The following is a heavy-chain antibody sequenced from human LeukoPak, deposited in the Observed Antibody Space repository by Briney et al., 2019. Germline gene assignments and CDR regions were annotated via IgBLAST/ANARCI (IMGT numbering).Heavy chain of an antibody. D-gene: IGHD5-18*01. CDR2: ISSSGSTI. Sequence: GGSLRRSCAASGFTFSSYEMNWVRQAPGKGLEWVSYISSSGSTIYYADSVKGRFTISRDNAKNSLYLQMNSLRAEDTAVYYCAGEHNTAMVTFDYWGQGTLVTVSS. CDR3: AGEHNTAMVTFDY. J-gene: IGHJ4*02. CDR1: GFTFSSYE. V-gene: IGHV3-48*03.